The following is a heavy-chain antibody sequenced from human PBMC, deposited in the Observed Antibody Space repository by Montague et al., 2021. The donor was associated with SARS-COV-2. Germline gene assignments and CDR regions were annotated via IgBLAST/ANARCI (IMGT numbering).Heavy chain of an antibody. CDR2: IYHNGTT. V-gene: IGHV4-4*02. CDR3: ALPLGGARFDP. J-gene: IGHJ5*02. D-gene: IGHD3-16*01. CDR1: GGSITSDNW. Sequence: SETLSLTCTVTGGSITSDNWWTWVRQSPGKGLEWIGEIYHNGTTNYNPSLQSRLTISIDKSRNHLSLNLTSVTAADTAIYYCALPLGGARFDPWGQGILVTVSS.